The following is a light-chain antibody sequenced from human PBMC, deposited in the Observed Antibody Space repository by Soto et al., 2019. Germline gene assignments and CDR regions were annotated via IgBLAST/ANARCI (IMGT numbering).Light chain of an antibody. CDR3: QSYDSSLSGSV. CDR2: ANT. CDR1: SSNIGADYD. Sequence: QAVLTQPPSVSGAPGQRVTISCTGSSSNIGADYDVHWYQQLPGAAPKLLIRANTHRPSGVPDRFSASKSGTSASLGITGLQADDEADYYCQSYDSSLSGSVFGGGTKLTVL. V-gene: IGLV1-40*01. J-gene: IGLJ3*02.